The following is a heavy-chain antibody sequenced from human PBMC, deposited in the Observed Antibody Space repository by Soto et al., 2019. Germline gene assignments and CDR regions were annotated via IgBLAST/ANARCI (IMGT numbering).Heavy chain of an antibody. CDR3: ARGHNSDDYGDYVSVVYFQH. V-gene: IGHV1-69*13. Sequence: ASVKVSCKASGGTFSSYAISWVRQAPGQGLEWMGGIIPIFGTANYAQKFQGRVTITADESTSTAYMELSSLRSEDTAVYYCARGHNSDDYGDYVSVVYFQHWGQGTLVTVSS. D-gene: IGHD4-17*01. CDR1: GGTFSSYA. J-gene: IGHJ1*01. CDR2: IIPIFGTA.